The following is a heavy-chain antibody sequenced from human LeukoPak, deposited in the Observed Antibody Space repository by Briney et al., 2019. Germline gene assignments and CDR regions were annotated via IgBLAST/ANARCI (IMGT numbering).Heavy chain of an antibody. CDR1: GFTFSSYE. V-gene: IGHV3-48*03. J-gene: IGHJ6*04. CDR3: AELGITMIGGI. CDR2: ISSSGSTI. Sequence: GGSLRLSCAASGFTFSSYEMNWVRQAPGKGLEWVSYISSSGSTIYYADSVKGRFTISRDNAKNSLYLQMNSLRAEDTAVYYCAELGITMIGGIRGKGTTVTISS. D-gene: IGHD3-10*02.